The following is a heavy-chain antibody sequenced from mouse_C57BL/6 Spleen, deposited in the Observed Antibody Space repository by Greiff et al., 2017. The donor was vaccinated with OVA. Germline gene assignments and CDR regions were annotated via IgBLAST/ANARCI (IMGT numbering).Heavy chain of an antibody. CDR3: ARDRTTWAY. CDR1: GFTFSSYA. D-gene: IGHD5-5*01. V-gene: IGHV5-4*01. Sequence: EVKVIESGGGLVKPGGSLKLSCAASGFTFSSYAMSWVRQTPEKRLEWVATISDGGSYTYYPDNVKGRFTISRDNAKNNLYLQMSHLKSEDTAMYYCARDRTTWAYWGQGTLVTVSA. CDR2: ISDGGSYT. J-gene: IGHJ3*01.